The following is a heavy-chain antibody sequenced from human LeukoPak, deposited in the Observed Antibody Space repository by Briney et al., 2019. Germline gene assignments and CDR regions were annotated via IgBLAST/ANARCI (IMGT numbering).Heavy chain of an antibody. CDR3: ARDRILVSGWPQRYFLY. Sequence: GGSLRLSCAASGFTFSSYDMHWVRQAPGKGLEWVAVIWYDGSNKYYADSVKGRFTISRDNSKNTLYLQMNSLRAEDTAVYYCARDRILVSGWPQRYFLYWGRGTLVTVSS. CDR2: IWYDGSNK. D-gene: IGHD6-19*01. CDR1: GFTFSSYD. V-gene: IGHV3-33*01. J-gene: IGHJ4*02.